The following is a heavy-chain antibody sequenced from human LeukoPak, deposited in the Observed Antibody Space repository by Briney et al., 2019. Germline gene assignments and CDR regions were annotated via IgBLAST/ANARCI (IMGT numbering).Heavy chain of an antibody. V-gene: IGHV4-34*01. D-gene: IGHD6-6*01. CDR2: INHSGST. CDR3: ARAQYSSSSGYYFDY. J-gene: IGHJ4*02. CDR1: GGSFSGYY. Sequence: PSETLSLTCAVYGGSFSGYYWSWIRQPPGKGLEWIGEINHSGSTNYNPSLKSRVTISVHTSKTQFSLKLSSVTAADTAVYYCARAQYSSSSGYYFDYWGQGTLVTVSS.